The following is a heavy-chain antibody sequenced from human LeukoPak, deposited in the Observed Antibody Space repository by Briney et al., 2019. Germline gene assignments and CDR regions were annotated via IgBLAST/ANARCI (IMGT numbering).Heavy chain of an antibody. CDR3: ARGWYYDILTGYPE. CDR1: GGSFSGYY. CDR2: INHSGST. Sequence: SETLSLTCAVYGGSFSGYYWSWIRQPPGKGLEWIGEINHSGSTNYNPSLKSRVTISVDTSKNQFSLKLSSVTAADTAVYYCARGWYYDILTGYPEWGQGTLVTVSS. V-gene: IGHV4-34*01. D-gene: IGHD3-9*01. J-gene: IGHJ4*02.